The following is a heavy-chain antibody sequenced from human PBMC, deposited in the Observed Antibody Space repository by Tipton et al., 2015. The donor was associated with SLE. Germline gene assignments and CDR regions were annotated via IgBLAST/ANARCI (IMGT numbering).Heavy chain of an antibody. J-gene: IGHJ4*02. CDR3: ARGKYYFDY. Sequence: SLRLSCAASGFTFSSYAMHWVRQAPGKGLEWVAVISYDGSNKYYADSVKGRFTISRDNSKNTLYLHMNSLRAEDTAVYYCARGKYYFDYWGQGALVTVSS. V-gene: IGHV3-30*04. CDR2: ISYDGSNK. CDR1: GFTFSSYA.